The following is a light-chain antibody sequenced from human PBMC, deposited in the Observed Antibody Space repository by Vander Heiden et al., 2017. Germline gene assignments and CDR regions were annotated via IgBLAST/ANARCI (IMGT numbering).Light chain of an antibody. CDR3: QQYYSTPYT. J-gene: IGKJ2*01. CDR1: QSVLYSSNKNNY. V-gene: IGKV4-1*01. Sequence: DIVMTQSPYSLAVSLGERATINFKSSQSVLYSSNKNNYLAWYQQKPGQPPKLLIYWASTRESGVPDRFSGSGSETDFTLTISSLQAEDVAVYYCQQYYSTPYTFGQGTKLEIK. CDR2: WAS.